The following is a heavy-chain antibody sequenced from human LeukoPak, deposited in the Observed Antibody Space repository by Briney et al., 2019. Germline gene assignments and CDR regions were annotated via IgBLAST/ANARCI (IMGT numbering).Heavy chain of an antibody. CDR1: GYTFTSYY. V-gene: IGHV3-30*18. CDR2: ISYDGSNK. Sequence: SCKASGYTFTSYYMHWVRQAPGKGLEWVAVISYDGSNKYYANSVKGRFTISGDNSENTLYLQMNSLRAEDTAVYYCAKGGYYDSSGYGLIDYWGQGTLVTVSS. D-gene: IGHD3-22*01. CDR3: AKGGYYDSSGYGLIDY. J-gene: IGHJ4*02.